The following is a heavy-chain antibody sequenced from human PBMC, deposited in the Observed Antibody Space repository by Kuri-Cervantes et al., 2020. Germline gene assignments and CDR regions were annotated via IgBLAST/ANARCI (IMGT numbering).Heavy chain of an antibody. Sequence: GGSLRLSCAASGFTFSSYDMHWVRQATGKGLEWVSAIGTAGDTYYPGSVKGRFTISRENAKNSLYLQMNSLRAGDTAVYYCARVGTGTSWSYFDYWGREPWSPSPQ. CDR3: ARVGTGTSWSYFDY. CDR1: GFTFSSYD. V-gene: IGHV3-13*01. CDR2: IGTAGDT. J-gene: IGHJ4*02. D-gene: IGHD1-7*01.